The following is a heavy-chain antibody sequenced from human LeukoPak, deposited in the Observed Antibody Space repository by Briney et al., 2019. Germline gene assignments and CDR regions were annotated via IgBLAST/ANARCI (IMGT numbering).Heavy chain of an antibody. CDR1: GGSISSGGYS. CDR3: ARGGYSYALDY. D-gene: IGHD5-18*01. CDR2: IYHSGST. V-gene: IGHV4-30-2*01. J-gene: IGHJ4*02. Sequence: SETLSLTCAVSGGSISSGGYSWSWIRQPPGKGLEWIGYIYHSGSTYYNPSLKSRVTISVDGSKNQFSLKLSSVTAADTAVYYCARGGYSYALDYWGQGTLVTVSS.